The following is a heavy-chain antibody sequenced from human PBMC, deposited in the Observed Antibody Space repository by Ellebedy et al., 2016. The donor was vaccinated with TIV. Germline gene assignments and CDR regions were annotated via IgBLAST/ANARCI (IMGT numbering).Heavy chain of an antibody. V-gene: IGHV1-18*01. J-gene: IGHJ6*04. Sequence: ASVKVSCXASGYTFTSYGISWVRQAPGQGLEWMGWISAYNGNTNYAQKLQGRVTMTRDTSTSTVYMELSSLRSEDTAVYYCARDGLTEDGMDVWGKGTTVTVSS. D-gene: IGHD3/OR15-3a*01. CDR1: GYTFTSYG. CDR3: ARDGLTEDGMDV. CDR2: ISAYNGNT.